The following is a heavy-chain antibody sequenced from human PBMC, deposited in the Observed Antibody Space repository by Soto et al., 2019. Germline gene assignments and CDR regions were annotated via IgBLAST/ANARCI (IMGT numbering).Heavy chain of an antibody. V-gene: IGHV4-39*07. D-gene: IGHD3-22*01. CDR3: ARRIAMIVVVFDS. CDR2: IDHSGSA. CDR1: GGSISSSSYY. Sequence: SETLSHTCTVSGGSISSSSYYWGWIRQPPGKGLEWIGSIDHSGSANYNPSLTSRVSMSVDTSSQQVSLKLSSVTAADTAVYYCARRIAMIVVVFDSWGQGTLVTVSS. J-gene: IGHJ4*02.